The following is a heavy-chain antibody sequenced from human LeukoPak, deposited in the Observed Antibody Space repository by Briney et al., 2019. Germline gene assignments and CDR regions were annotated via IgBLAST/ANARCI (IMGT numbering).Heavy chain of an antibody. J-gene: IGHJ3*02. CDR2: INPSGGST. D-gene: IGHD3-22*01. Sequence: ASVKVSCKASGYTFTSYYMHWVRQAPGQGLEWMGIINPSGGSTSYAQKFQGGVTMTRDTSTSTVYMELSSPRSEDTAVYYCARETITMIVVVKEGDAFDIWGQGTMVTVSS. V-gene: IGHV1-46*01. CDR3: ARETITMIVVVKEGDAFDI. CDR1: GYTFTSYY.